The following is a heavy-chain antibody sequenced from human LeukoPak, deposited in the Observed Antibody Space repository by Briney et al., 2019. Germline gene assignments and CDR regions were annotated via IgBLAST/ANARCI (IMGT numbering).Heavy chain of an antibody. CDR2: ISSSDSAI. D-gene: IGHD2-15*01. CDR1: GFTFSSYE. J-gene: IGHJ4*02. V-gene: IGHV3-48*03. Sequence: GRSLRLSCAASGFTFSSYEMNWVRQAPGKGLEWVSYISSSDSAIYYADSVKGRFTISRDNAKNSLYLQMNSLRAEDTAVYYCASGQVAATNYFDHWGQGTLVTVSS. CDR3: ASGQVAATNYFDH.